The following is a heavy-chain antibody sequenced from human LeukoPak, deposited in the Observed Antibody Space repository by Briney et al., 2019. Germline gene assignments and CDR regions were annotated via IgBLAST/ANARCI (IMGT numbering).Heavy chain of an antibody. V-gene: IGHV5-51*01. Sequence: GESLKISCKGSGYSFTSYWIGWVRQMPGKGLEWMGIIYPGDSDTRYSPSFQGQVTISADKSISTAYLQWSSLKATDTAMYYCARTTMVRGVTRHFDYWGQGTLVTVSS. CDR2: IYPGDSDT. J-gene: IGHJ4*02. D-gene: IGHD3-10*01. CDR1: GYSFTSYW. CDR3: ARTTMVRGVTRHFDY.